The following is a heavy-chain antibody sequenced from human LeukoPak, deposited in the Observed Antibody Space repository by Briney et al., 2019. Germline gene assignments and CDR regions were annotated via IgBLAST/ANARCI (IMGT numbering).Heavy chain of an antibody. Sequence: ASVKVSCKASGYTFTSYDINWVRQATGQGLEWMGWMNPNSGNTGYAQKFQGRVTMTRNTSISTAYMELSSLRSEDTAVYYCARGRYYDSSGYVPADYWGQGTLVTVSS. CDR3: ARGRYYDSSGYVPADY. V-gene: IGHV1-8*01. CDR1: GYTFTSYD. CDR2: MNPNSGNT. D-gene: IGHD3-22*01. J-gene: IGHJ4*02.